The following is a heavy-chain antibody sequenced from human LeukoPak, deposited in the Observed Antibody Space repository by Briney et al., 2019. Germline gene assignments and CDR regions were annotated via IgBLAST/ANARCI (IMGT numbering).Heavy chain of an antibody. D-gene: IGHD2-2*02. CDR3: AKNRVPTAITPDS. J-gene: IGHJ5*01. CDR1: GFTFSSYW. Sequence: PGGSLRLSCAASGFTFSSYWMHWVRQAPGKGLVWVSRINSDGSSTSYADSVKGRFTISRDNAKNTLYLQMNSLRAEDTAVYYCAKNRVPTAITPDSWGQGTLVTVSS. CDR2: INSDGSST. V-gene: IGHV3-74*01.